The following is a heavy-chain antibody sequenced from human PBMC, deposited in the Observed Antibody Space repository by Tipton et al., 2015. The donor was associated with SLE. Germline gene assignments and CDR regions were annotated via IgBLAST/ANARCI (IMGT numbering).Heavy chain of an antibody. CDR2: ISAYNGNT. V-gene: IGHV1-18*01. Sequence: QSGPEVKKPGASVKVSCKASGYTFTSYGISWVRQAPGQGLEWMGWISAYNGNTNYAQKLQGRVTMTTDTSTSTAYMELSSLRSEDAAVYYCAGRFSSSPFDIWGQGTMVTVSS. J-gene: IGHJ3*02. D-gene: IGHD6-6*01. CDR3: AGRFSSSPFDI. CDR1: GYTFTSYG.